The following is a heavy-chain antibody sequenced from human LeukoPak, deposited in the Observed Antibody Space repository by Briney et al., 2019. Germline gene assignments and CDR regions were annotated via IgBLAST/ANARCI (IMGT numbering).Heavy chain of an antibody. J-gene: IGHJ3*02. V-gene: IGHV4-34*01. CDR3: ARDSSSWYEENAFDI. CDR1: GGSFSGYY. CDR2: INHSGST. D-gene: IGHD6-13*01. Sequence: TSETLSLTCAVYGGSFSGYYWSWIRQPPGKGLEWIGEINHSGSTNYNPSLKSRVTMSVDTSKNQFSLKLSSVTAADTAVYYCARDSSSWYEENAFDIWGQGTMVTVSS.